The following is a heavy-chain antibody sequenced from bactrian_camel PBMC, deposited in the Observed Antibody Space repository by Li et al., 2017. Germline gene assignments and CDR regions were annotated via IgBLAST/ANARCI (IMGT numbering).Heavy chain of an antibody. Sequence: VQLVESGGGLVQPGGSLRLSCAASGFTFSNYDMSWVRQAPGKGLEWVSGINSGGGFTYYADSVKGRFTISRDNAKNTLYLQMSSLKTEDTYVYYCATGGVVVVGWGQGTQVTVS. CDR3: ATGGVVVVG. CDR1: GFTFSNYD. CDR2: INSGGGFT. D-gene: IGHD2*01. V-gene: IGHV3S40*01. J-gene: IGHJ4*01.